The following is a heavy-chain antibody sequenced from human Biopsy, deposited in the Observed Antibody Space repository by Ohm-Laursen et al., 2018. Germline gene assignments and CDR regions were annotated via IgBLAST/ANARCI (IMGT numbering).Heavy chain of an antibody. CDR3: ARGRSDYPPTF. J-gene: IGHJ4*02. CDR1: GGSVSSNVHY. CDR2: VFHSGIT. Sequence: SDTLSLTCTVSGGSVSSNVHYWAWIRQPPGKGLECIGTVFHSGITFYNPSLKSRVTISIDTSKNQFSLNLSSVTAADTAMYFCARGRSDYPPTFWGPGTLVTVSS. D-gene: IGHD4-17*01. V-gene: IGHV4-39*07.